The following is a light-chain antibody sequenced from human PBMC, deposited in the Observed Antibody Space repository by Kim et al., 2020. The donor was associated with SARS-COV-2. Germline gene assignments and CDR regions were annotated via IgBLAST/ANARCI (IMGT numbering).Light chain of an antibody. CDR2: DVH. V-gene: IGLV2-14*03. Sequence: GQSVTISCTGSSRDVGHDNYVSWYQQQPGKAPKLMIYDVHNRPSGVSSRFSGSKSGNTASLTISGLQADDEADYYCNSYTSSSTWVFGGGTQLTVL. CDR1: SRDVGHDNY. J-gene: IGLJ2*01. CDR3: NSYTSSSTWV.